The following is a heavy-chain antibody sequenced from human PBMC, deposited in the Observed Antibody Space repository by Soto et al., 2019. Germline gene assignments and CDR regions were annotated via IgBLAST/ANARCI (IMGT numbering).Heavy chain of an antibody. CDR1: GYTFTSYG. J-gene: IGHJ5*02. CDR2: ISAYNGNT. CDR3: ARVVGYCSGGSCYERGWWFDP. D-gene: IGHD2-15*01. Sequence: ASVKVSCKASGYTFTSYGISWVRQAPGQGLEWMGWISAYNGNTNYAQKLQGRVTMTTDTSTSTAYMELRSLRSDDTAVYYCARVVGYCSGGSCYERGWWFDPWGQGTLVTVSS. V-gene: IGHV1-18*01.